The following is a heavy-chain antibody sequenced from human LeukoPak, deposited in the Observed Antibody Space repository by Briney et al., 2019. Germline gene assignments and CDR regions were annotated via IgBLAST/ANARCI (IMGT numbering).Heavy chain of an antibody. Sequence: SETLSLTWTVSGGSISSYYWSWIRQPPGKGLEWIGYIYYSGSTNYNPSLKSRVTISVDTSKNQFSLKLSSVTAADTAVYYCAREGPYDSSGYFDYWGQGTLVTVSS. CDR3: AREGPYDSSGYFDY. D-gene: IGHD3-22*01. CDR2: IYYSGST. V-gene: IGHV4-59*01. CDR1: GGSISSYY. J-gene: IGHJ4*02.